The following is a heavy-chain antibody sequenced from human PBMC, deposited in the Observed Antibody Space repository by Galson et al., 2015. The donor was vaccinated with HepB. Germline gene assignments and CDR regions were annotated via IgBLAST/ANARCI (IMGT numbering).Heavy chain of an antibody. J-gene: IGHJ4*02. CDR3: AKDRGGMAAAGSPYYFDY. Sequence: SLRLSCAASGFTFSSYSMNWVRQAPGKGLEWVSAISGSGGSTYYADSVKGRFTISRDNSKNTLYLQMNSLRAEDTAVYYCAKDRGGMAAAGSPYYFDYWGQGTLVTVSS. CDR1: GFTFSSYS. V-gene: IGHV3-23*01. D-gene: IGHD6-13*01. CDR2: ISGSGGST.